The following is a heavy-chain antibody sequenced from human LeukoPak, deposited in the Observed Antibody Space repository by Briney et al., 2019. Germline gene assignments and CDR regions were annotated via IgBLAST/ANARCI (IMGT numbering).Heavy chain of an antibody. J-gene: IGHJ5*02. CDR2: IYYSGST. CDR3: AIAVDTAMVSWFDP. Sequence: SETLSLTCTVSGGSISSYYWSWIRQPPGKGLEWIGYIYYSGSTNYNPSLKSRVTISVDTSKNQFSLKLSSVTAADTAVYYCAIAVDTAMVSWFDPWGQGTLVTVSS. V-gene: IGHV4-59*01. CDR1: GGSISSYY. D-gene: IGHD5-18*01.